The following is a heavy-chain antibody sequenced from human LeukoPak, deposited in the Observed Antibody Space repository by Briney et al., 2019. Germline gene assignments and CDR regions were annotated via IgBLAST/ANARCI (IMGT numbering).Heavy chain of an antibody. J-gene: IGHJ4*02. Sequence: PGGSLRLSCAASRFTFSSYGMHWVRQAPGKGLEWVSTISGSGGTPYYADSVKGRFTISRDNSKNTLYLQMNSLRAEDTAVYYCAKEYYGSGTYYGYFDYWGQGTLVTVSS. D-gene: IGHD3-10*01. V-gene: IGHV3-23*01. CDR2: ISGSGGTP. CDR1: RFTFSSYG. CDR3: AKEYYGSGTYYGYFDY.